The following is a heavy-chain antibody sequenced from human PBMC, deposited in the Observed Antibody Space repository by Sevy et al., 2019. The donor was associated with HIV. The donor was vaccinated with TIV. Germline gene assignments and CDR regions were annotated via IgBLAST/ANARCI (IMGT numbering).Heavy chain of an antibody. D-gene: IGHD5-12*01. CDR2: IYYSGST. Sequence: SQTLSLTCTVSGGSISSSSYYWGWIRQPPGKGLEWIGSIYYSGSTHYNPSLKSRVTISVDTSKNQFSLKLSSVTAADTAVYYCSRWIPNWFDPWGQGTLVTVSS. J-gene: IGHJ5*02. CDR3: SRWIPNWFDP. CDR1: GGSISSSSYY. V-gene: IGHV4-39*01.